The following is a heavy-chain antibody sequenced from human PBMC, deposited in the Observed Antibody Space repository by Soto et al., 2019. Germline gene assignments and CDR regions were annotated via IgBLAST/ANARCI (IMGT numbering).Heavy chain of an antibody. Sequence: VQLLESGGGLVQPGGSLRLSCAASGFTFSNYAMSWVRQAPGKALEWVSRINIVGGNTNYADSVRGRFTMSRDDSKNTVFLQMHSLRAEDTAIYYCTKNYYFDSWGQGTLVTVSS. CDR3: TKNYYFDS. CDR1: GFTFSNYA. CDR2: INIVGGNT. V-gene: IGHV3-23*01. J-gene: IGHJ4*02.